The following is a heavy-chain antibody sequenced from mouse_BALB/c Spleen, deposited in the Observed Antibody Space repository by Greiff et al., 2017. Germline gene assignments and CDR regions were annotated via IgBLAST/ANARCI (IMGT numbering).Heavy chain of an antibody. V-gene: IGHV1-69*02. Sequence: QVQLQQPGAELVKPGAPVKLSCKASGYTFTSYWMNWVKQRPGRGLEWIGRIDPSDSETHYNQKFKDKATLTVDKSSSTAYIQLSSLTSEDSAVYYCARSHGYSYAMDYWGQGTSVTVSS. CDR3: ARSHGYSYAMDY. CDR2: IDPSDSET. D-gene: IGHD2-3*01. CDR1: GYTFTSYW. J-gene: IGHJ4*01.